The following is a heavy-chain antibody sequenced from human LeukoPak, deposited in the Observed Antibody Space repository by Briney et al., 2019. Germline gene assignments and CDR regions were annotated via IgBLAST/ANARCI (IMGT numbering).Heavy chain of an antibody. CDR2: IYWNVDK. J-gene: IGHJ4*02. Sequence: SGPTLANPTQPLTLTCTFSGFSLSTSGVGVGCIRQPPGKALGWLALIYWNVDKRYSPSLKSRLTITKDTSKNQVVLTMTNMDPVDTATYYCAHSPGDYVGNHYFDYWGQGTLVTVSS. CDR3: AHSPGDYVGNHYFDY. D-gene: IGHD4-23*01. CDR1: GFSLSTSGVG. V-gene: IGHV2-5*01.